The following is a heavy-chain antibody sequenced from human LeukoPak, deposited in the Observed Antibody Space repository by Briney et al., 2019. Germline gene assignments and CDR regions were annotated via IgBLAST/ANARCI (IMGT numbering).Heavy chain of an antibody. V-gene: IGHV1-46*01. CDR1: GYTFRRYY. D-gene: IGHD6-19*01. J-gene: IGHJ6*02. CDR3: ARGLESSGWYGMDV. Sequence: ASVKVSCKTSGYTFRRYYIHWVRQAPGQGLEWMGIINTSGATTRYGQKFKGRVTATRDTSTSTVYMEMSSLNSEDTAVYYCARGLESSGWYGMDVWGQGTTIIVSS. CDR2: INTSGATT.